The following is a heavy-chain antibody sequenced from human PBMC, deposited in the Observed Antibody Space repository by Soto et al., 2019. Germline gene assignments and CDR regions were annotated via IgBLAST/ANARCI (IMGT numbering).Heavy chain of an antibody. CDR2: INSDASST. Sequence: EVQLVESGGGLVQPGGSLRLSCAASEFTFSNYWMHWVRQAPGKGLVWVSRINSDASSTNYAESVKGRFTISRDNAKNTLYLQMNSLRDEDTAVYYCARGGLRAYWFDPWGQGTLVTVSS. V-gene: IGHV3-74*01. J-gene: IGHJ5*02. CDR1: EFTFSNYW. D-gene: IGHD5-12*01. CDR3: ARGGLRAYWFDP.